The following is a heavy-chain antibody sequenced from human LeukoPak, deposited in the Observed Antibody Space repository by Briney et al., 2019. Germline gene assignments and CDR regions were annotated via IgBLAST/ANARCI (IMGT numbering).Heavy chain of an antibody. CDR1: GFTFSSYA. D-gene: IGHD1-26*01. Sequence: GGSLRLSCSASGFTFSSYAMHWVRQAPGKGLEYVSAISSNGGSTYYAGSVKGRFTISRDNSKNTLYLQMSSLRAEDTAVYYCVNTLVSGSYYPSFDYWGQGTLVTVSS. CDR2: ISSNGGST. CDR3: VNTLVSGSYYPSFDY. V-gene: IGHV3-64D*06. J-gene: IGHJ4*02.